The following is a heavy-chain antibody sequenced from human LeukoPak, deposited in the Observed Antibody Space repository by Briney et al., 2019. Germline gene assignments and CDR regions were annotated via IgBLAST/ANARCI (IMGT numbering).Heavy chain of an antibody. D-gene: IGHD6-13*01. CDR3: ARSIPYGTTWYGRSDY. Sequence: GGSLRLSCAASGFTFSSYWMNWARQAPGKGLEWVANIKPDGTTKFYVDSVKGRFTISRDNALNSLYLQTNSLRAEDTAIYYCARSIPYGTTWYGRSDYWGQGTLVTVSS. CDR1: GFTFSSYW. CDR2: IKPDGTTK. V-gene: IGHV3-7*03. J-gene: IGHJ4*02.